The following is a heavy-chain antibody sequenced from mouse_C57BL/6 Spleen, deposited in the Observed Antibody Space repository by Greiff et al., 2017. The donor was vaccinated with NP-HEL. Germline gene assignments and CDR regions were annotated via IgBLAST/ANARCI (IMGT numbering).Heavy chain of an antibody. CDR3: AREGQADAMDY. CDR1: GYTFTSYW. Sequence: QVQLQQPGAELVRPGSSVKLSCKASGYTFTSYWMGWVKQRPGQGLEWIGNIYPTDSETHYTQKFKDKATLTVDKSSSTAYMQLSSLTSEDSAVYYCAREGQADAMDYWGQGTSVTVSS. CDR2: IYPTDSET. D-gene: IGHD3-3*01. V-gene: IGHV1-61*01. J-gene: IGHJ4*01.